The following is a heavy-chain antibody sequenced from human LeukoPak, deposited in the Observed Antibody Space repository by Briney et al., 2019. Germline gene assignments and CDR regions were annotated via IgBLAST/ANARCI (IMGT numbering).Heavy chain of an antibody. CDR3: ARGTVSGYPDY. D-gene: IGHD4-11*01. V-gene: IGHV3-66*01. Sequence: GGSLRLSCAASGFTVSSNYMSWVRQAPGKGLEWVSVIYSGGSTYYADSVKGRFTISRDNSKNTLYLQMNSLRAEDTAVYHCARGTVSGYPDYWGQGSLVSVSS. J-gene: IGHJ4*02. CDR2: IYSGGST. CDR1: GFTVSSNY.